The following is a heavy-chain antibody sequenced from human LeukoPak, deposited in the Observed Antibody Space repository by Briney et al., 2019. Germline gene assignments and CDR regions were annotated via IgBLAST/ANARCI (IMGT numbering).Heavy chain of an antibody. D-gene: IGHD5-24*01. V-gene: IGHV1-46*01. Sequence: ASVKVSCKASGYTFTSYYMHWVRQAPGHPLEWMGIINPSGGSTSSAQKFQGRVTMTRDTSTSTVYMELSSLRSEDTDVYYCARSPRRDGYNPLDYWGQGTLVTVSS. CDR2: INPSGGST. J-gene: IGHJ4*02. CDR1: GYTFTSYY. CDR3: ARSPRRDGYNPLDY.